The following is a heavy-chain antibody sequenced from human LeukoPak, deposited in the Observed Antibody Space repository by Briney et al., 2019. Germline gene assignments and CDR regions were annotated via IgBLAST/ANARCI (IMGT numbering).Heavy chain of an antibody. Sequence: GRSLRLSCAASGFTFSSYGMHWVRQAPGKGLEWVAVIWYDGSNKYYADSVKGRFTISRDNSKNTLYLQMNSLRAEDTAVYYCARVIRRWDTEMGGYWGQGTLVTVSS. CDR3: ARVIRRWDTEMGGY. CDR1: GFTFSSYG. CDR2: IWYDGSNK. D-gene: IGHD5-18*01. J-gene: IGHJ4*02. V-gene: IGHV3-33*01.